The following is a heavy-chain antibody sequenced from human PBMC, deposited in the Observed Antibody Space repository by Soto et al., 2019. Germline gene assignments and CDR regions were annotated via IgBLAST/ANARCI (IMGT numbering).Heavy chain of an antibody. Sequence: SQTLSLTCAISGDSVSSNSAAWNWIRQSTSRGLEWLGRTYYRSKWYNDYAVSVKSRITINPDTSKNQFSLQLNSVTPEDTAVYYCASSRYYYDSSGYYQPYNWFDPWGQGTLVTVSS. CDR3: ASSRYYYDSSGYYQPYNWFDP. D-gene: IGHD3-22*01. CDR2: TYYRSKWYN. CDR1: GDSVSSNSAA. J-gene: IGHJ5*02. V-gene: IGHV6-1*01.